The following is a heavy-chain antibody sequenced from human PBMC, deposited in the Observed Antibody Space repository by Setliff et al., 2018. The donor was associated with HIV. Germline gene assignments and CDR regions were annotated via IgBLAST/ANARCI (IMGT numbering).Heavy chain of an antibody. D-gene: IGHD6-19*01. CDR3: ARLRQWLAFFDS. Sequence: SETLSLTCTVSGASISGFYWSWIRQPPGKGLQWIGSISYTGITNYNPSLKSRVTISVDTSQNQFSLKLTSVTAADTAVYYCARLRQWLAFFDSWGQGTLVTVSS. J-gene: IGHJ4*02. CDR1: GASISGFY. V-gene: IGHV4-59*08. CDR2: ISYTGIT.